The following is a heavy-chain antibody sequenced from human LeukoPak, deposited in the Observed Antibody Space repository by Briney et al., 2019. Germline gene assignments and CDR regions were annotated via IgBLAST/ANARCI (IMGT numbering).Heavy chain of an antibody. CDR1: GGSFSGYY. V-gene: IGHV4-34*01. J-gene: IGHJ5*02. Sequence: SETLSLTCAVYGGSFSGYYWSWIRQPPGKGLEWIGEINHSGSTNYNPSLKSRVTISVDTSKNQFSLKLSSVTAADTAVYYCARLDVLRYINWFDPWGQGTLVTVSS. CDR3: ARLDVLRYINWFDP. D-gene: IGHD3-9*01. CDR2: INHSGST.